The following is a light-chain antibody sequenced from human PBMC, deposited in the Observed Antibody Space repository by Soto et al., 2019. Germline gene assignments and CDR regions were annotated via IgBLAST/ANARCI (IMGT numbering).Light chain of an antibody. CDR1: QSVSSN. CDR2: GAS. J-gene: IGKJ1*01. Sequence: IVMTQSPATLSVSPGERATLSCRARQSVSSNLAWYQQKPGQAPRLLIYGASTRATGIPARFSGSGSGTEFTLTISSLQSEDFSFYYCQQYNSWPTFGQGTKVEIK. V-gene: IGKV3-15*01. CDR3: QQYNSWPT.